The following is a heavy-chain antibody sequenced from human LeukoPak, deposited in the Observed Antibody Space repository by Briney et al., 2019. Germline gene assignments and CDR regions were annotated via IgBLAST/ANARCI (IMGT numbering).Heavy chain of an antibody. V-gene: IGHV3-74*01. CDR2: INSDDTDT. J-gene: IGHJ4*02. CDR3: TRDAGHCHSSGCWKPSDY. D-gene: IGHD3-22*01. Sequence: GGSLRLSCAASGLNLRSYWMKWVRQVQGKGPVWVERINSDDTDTYADSVKGRFTISRDNANNMLYLQMNSLKADDTAVYYCTRDAGHCHSSGCWKPSDYWGQGALVTVSS. CDR1: GLNLRSYW.